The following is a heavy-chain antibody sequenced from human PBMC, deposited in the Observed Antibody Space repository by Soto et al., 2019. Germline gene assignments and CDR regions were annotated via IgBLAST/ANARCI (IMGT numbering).Heavy chain of an antibody. CDR2: ISAYNGNT. V-gene: IGHV1-18*01. Sequence: ASVKVSCKASGYTFTSYGISWVRQAPGQGLEWMGWISAYNGNTNYAQKLQGRVTMTTDTSTSTAYMELRSLRSDDTAVYYCARDYTGYSASGDLDPWGQGTPVTVSS. CDR3: ARDYTGYSASGDLDP. J-gene: IGHJ5*02. CDR1: GYTFTSYG. D-gene: IGHD3-9*01.